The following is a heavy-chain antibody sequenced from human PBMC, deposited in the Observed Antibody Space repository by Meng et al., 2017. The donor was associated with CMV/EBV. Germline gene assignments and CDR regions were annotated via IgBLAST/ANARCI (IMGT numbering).Heavy chain of an antibody. CDR2: INPNSGGT. Sequence: ASVKVSCKASGYTFTGYYMHWVRQAPGQGLEWMGWINPNSGGTNYAQKFQGRVTMTRDTSISTAYMELSRLRSDDTAVYYCARGRAHDYSNYEVRDNWFDPWGQGTLVTVPS. J-gene: IGHJ5*02. V-gene: IGHV1-2*02. D-gene: IGHD4-11*01. CDR1: GYTFTGYY. CDR3: ARGRAHDYSNYEVRDNWFDP.